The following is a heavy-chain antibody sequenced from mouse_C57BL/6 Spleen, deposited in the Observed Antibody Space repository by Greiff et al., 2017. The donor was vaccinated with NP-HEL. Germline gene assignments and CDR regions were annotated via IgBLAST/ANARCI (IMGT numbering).Heavy chain of an antibody. CDR2: IHPNSGST. D-gene: IGHD3-3*01. CDR3: ARLGDEGAMDY. CDR1: GYTFTSYW. J-gene: IGHJ4*01. Sequence: VQLQQPGAELVKPGASVKLSCKASGYTFTSYWMPWVKQRPGQGLEWIGMIHPNSGSTNYNEKFKSKATLTVDKSSSTAYMQLSSLTSEDSAVYYCARLGDEGAMDYWGQGTSVTVSS. V-gene: IGHV1-64*01.